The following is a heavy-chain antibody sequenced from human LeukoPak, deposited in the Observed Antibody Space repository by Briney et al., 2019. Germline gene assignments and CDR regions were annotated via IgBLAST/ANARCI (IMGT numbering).Heavy chain of an antibody. CDR1: GGTFSSYA. V-gene: IGHV1-69*13. D-gene: IGHD3-22*01. CDR2: IIPIFGTA. J-gene: IGHJ4*02. Sequence: ASVKVSCKASGGTFSSYAISWVRQAPGQGLEWMGGIIPIFGTANYAQKFQGRVTITADESTSTAYMELSSLRSEDTAVYYCARVPPRGYDSSGYYFYYFDYWGQGTLVTVSS. CDR3: ARVPPRGYDSSGYYFYYFDY.